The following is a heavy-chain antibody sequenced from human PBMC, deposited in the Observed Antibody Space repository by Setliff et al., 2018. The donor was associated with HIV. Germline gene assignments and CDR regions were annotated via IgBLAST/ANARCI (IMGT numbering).Heavy chain of an antibody. CDR1: GVSIPTNY. D-gene: IGHD2-15*01. V-gene: IGHV3-21*01. J-gene: IGHJ3*02. CDR2: LSSDGRYI. CDR3: AREGWPSQYDAFDM. Sequence: ETLSLTCNISGVSIPTNYWNWIRQPAGKGLEWVASLSSDGRYIYYADSVKGRFTISRDNSKNTLYLQMNSLRAEDTAVYYCAREGWPSQYDAFDMWGQGTTVTVSS.